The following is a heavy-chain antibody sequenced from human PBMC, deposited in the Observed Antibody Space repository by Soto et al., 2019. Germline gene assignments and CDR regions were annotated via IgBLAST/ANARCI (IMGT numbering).Heavy chain of an antibody. Sequence: SVKVSCKASGGTFSSYAISWVRQAPGQGLEWMGGIIPIFGTANYAQKFQGRVTITADESTSTAYMELSSLRSEDTAVYYCASAGDYYDSSGYYPGAFDIWGQGTMVTV. CDR1: GGTFSSYA. CDR3: ASAGDYYDSSGYYPGAFDI. D-gene: IGHD3-22*01. CDR2: IIPIFGTA. J-gene: IGHJ3*02. V-gene: IGHV1-69*13.